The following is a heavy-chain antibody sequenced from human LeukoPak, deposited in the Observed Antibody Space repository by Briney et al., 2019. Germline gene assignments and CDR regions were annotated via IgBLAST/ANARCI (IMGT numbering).Heavy chain of an antibody. J-gene: IGHJ4*02. CDR1: GFTFSSYS. CDR2: ISSSGSTI. V-gene: IGHV3-48*04. Sequence: GGSLRLSCAASGFTFSSYSMNWVRQAPGKGLEWVSYISSSGSTIYYADSVKGRFTISRDNAKNSLYLQMNSLRAEDTAVYYCARADGSGYYPGYFDYWGQGTLVTVSS. CDR3: ARADGSGYYPGYFDY. D-gene: IGHD3-22*01.